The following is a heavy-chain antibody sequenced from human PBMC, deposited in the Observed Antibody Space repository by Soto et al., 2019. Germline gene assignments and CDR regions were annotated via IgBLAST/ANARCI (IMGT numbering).Heavy chain of an antibody. CDR1: GYTFTSYG. CDR3: ARRRSVAGSNWFEP. Sequence: ASVKVSCKASGYTFTSYGISWVRQAPVQVLEWMVCISAYDGNTNYAQKLQGRVTMTTDTSTSTASMELRSLRSDDTAVYYCARRRSVAGSNWFEPCGQGTLVTVSS. CDR2: ISAYDGNT. J-gene: IGHJ5*02. D-gene: IGHD6-19*01. V-gene: IGHV1-18*04.